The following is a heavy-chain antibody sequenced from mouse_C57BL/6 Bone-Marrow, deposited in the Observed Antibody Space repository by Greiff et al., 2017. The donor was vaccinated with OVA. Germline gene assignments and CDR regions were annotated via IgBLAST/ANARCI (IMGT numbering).Heavy chain of an antibody. V-gene: IGHV1-15*01. Sequence: VQLQQSGAELVRPGASVTLSCKASGYTFTDYEMHWVKQTPVHGLEWIGAIDPATGGTAYNQKFKGKAILTADKSSSTAYMELRSLTSEDSAVYYCTRTVVAFDYWGQGTTLTVSS. CDR2: IDPATGGT. D-gene: IGHD1-1*01. CDR3: TRTVVAFDY. J-gene: IGHJ2*01. CDR1: GYTFTDYE.